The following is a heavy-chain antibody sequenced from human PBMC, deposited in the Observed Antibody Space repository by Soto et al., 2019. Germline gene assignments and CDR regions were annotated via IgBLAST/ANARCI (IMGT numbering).Heavy chain of an antibody. CDR1: GFTFSSYA. CDR2: ISVGSGSI. CDR3: VRDDKWAFDI. V-gene: IGHV3-48*02. D-gene: IGHD1-26*01. J-gene: IGHJ3*02. Sequence: EAHLVESGGGLVQPGRSRRLSCAASGFTFSSYAFNWVRQAPGKGLEWISYISVGSGSIFYADSVKGRFTISRDDAQTSLYLQMNTLSDEDTAIYFCVRDDKWAFDIWGQGTTVIVSS.